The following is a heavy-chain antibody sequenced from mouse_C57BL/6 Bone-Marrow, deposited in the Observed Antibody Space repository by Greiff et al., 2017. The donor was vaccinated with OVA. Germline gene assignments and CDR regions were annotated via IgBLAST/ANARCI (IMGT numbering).Heavy chain of an antibody. J-gene: IGHJ4*01. D-gene: IGHD2-2*01. V-gene: IGHV1-64*01. Sequence: QVQLQQPGAELVKPGASVKLSCKASGYTFTSYWMHWVKQRPGQGLEWIGMIQPNSGSTNYNEKFKSKATLTVDKSSSTAYMQLSSLTSEDSAVYYCARPMVTHYYAMDYWGQGTSVTVSS. CDR1: GYTFTSYW. CDR3: ARPMVTHYYAMDY. CDR2: IQPNSGST.